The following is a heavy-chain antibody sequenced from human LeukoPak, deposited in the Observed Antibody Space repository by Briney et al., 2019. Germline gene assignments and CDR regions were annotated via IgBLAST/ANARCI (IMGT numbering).Heavy chain of an antibody. CDR2: INPNSGGT. CDR3: ARDTSDYYYYGMDV. Sequence: ASVTVSFKASGYTFTSYAMHWVRQAPGQGLEWMGWINPNSGGTNYAQKFQGWVTMTRDTSISTAYMELSRLRSDDTAVYYCARDTSDYYYYGMDVWGQGTTVTVSS. V-gene: IGHV1-2*04. J-gene: IGHJ6*02. CDR1: GYTFTSYA.